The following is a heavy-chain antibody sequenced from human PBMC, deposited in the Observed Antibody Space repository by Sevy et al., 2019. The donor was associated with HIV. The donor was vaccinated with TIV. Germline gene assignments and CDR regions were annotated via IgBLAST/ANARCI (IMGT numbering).Heavy chain of an antibody. CDR1: GFALSNYYA. J-gene: IGHJ6*02. V-gene: IGHV3-30-3*01. CDR2: ISYDGSDK. CDR3: ARPRANYVDHYFFYALDV. Sequence: GGSLILSCAASGFALSNYYAMHWVRQAPGKGLEWVALISYDGSDKYYADSVKGRFTISRDNFKNILYQQMNSLTTEDTAVYYCARPRANYVDHYFFYALDVWGQGTTVTVSS. D-gene: IGHD4-17*01.